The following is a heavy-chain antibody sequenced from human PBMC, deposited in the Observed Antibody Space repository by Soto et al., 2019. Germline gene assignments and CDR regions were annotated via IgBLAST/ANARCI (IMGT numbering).Heavy chain of an antibody. Sequence: GSIRLSCAAAGITFRNHAMTWARQAPGKELEWVSAISASGTGTYYAASVKGRFTIFRDNSRATVYLQMNNLSAEDTATYYCGTDLRPYGSGPFDRWGQGTLVTVSS. J-gene: IGHJ4*01. CDR3: GTDLRPYGSGPFDR. CDR1: GITFRNHA. D-gene: IGHD3-10*01. V-gene: IGHV3-23*01. CDR2: ISASGTGT.